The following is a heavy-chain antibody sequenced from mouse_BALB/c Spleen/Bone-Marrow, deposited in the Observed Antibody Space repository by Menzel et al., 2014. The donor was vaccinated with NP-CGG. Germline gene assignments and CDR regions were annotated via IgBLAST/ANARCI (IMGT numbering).Heavy chain of an antibody. D-gene: IGHD2-1*01. Sequence: VKLVESGAELAKPGAPVKMSCKASGYTFTSYWMHWVKQRPGRGLEWIGNINPSTGYTEYNQKFKDKATLTADKSSSTAYMQLNSLTSEDSAVYYCARSYGKNVDYWGQGTTLTVST. CDR1: GYTFTSYW. CDR2: INPSTGYT. V-gene: IGHV1-7*01. CDR3: ARSYGKNVDY. J-gene: IGHJ2*01.